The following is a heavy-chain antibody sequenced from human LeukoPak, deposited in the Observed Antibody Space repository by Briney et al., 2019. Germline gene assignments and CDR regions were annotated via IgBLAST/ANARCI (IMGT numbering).Heavy chain of an antibody. Sequence: PSETLSLTCTVSGGSISSYYWSWIRQPPGKGLEWIGYIYYSGSTNYNPSLKSRVTISVDTSKNQFSLKLSSVTAADTAVYYCARDGSQYQLPAGWFDPWGQGTLVTVSS. V-gene: IGHV4-59*01. CDR1: GGSISSYY. J-gene: IGHJ5*02. CDR2: IYYSGST. CDR3: ARDGSQYQLPAGWFDP. D-gene: IGHD2-2*01.